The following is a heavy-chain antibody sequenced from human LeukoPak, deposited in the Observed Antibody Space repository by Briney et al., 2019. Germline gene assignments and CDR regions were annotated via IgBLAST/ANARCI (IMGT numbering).Heavy chain of an antibody. CDR2: IRSKAYGGTP. J-gene: IGHJ4*02. CDR1: GFTSGDYA. Sequence: GGSLRLSCSASGFTSGDYAVSWVRQAPGKGLEWVGFIRSKAYGGTPEYAASVKGRFTISREEYISIAYLEMNGLKAEDTAVYYCTQSTYDFWSGYIDYWGQGTLVTVSS. V-gene: IGHV3-49*04. D-gene: IGHD3-3*01. CDR3: TQSTYDFWSGYIDY.